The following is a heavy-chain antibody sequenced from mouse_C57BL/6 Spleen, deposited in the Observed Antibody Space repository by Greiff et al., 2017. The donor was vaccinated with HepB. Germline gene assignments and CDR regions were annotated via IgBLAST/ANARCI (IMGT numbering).Heavy chain of an antibody. CDR1: GYTFTDYE. V-gene: IGHV1-15*01. CDR3: TSPLLLRVRFAY. J-gene: IGHJ3*01. D-gene: IGHD1-1*01. CDR2: IDPETGGT. Sequence: QVQLQQSGAELVRPGASVTLSCKASGYTFTDYEMHWVKQTPVHGLEWIGAIDPETGGTAYNQKFKGKAILTADKSSSTAYMELRSLTSEDSAVYYCTSPLLLRVRFAYWGQGTLVTVSA.